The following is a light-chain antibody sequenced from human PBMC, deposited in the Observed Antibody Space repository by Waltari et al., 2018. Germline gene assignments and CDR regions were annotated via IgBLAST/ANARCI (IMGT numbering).Light chain of an antibody. CDR3: QQHGSSPRT. Sequence: EIVLTQSPVTLSLSPGERATLSCRASQTVTSNFLAWYQQKPGQAPRLLIYDASNRVTGIPDRCSGSGSGTDFTLTITRLEPEDVAVYFCQQHGSSPRTFGQGTKVEIK. CDR2: DAS. J-gene: IGKJ1*01. CDR1: QTVTSNF. V-gene: IGKV3-20*01.